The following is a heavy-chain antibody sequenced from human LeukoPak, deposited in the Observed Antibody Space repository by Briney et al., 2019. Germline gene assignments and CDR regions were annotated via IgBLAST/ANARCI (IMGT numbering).Heavy chain of an antibody. V-gene: IGHV4-59*01. Sequence: SETLSLTCTVSGGSISSYYWSWIRQPPGKGLEWIGYIYYSGSTNYNPSLKSRVTISVDTSKNQFSLKLSSVTAADTAVYYCARESPLWRGEVRGVRLDPWGQGTLVTVSS. CDR3: ARESPLWRGEVRGVRLDP. J-gene: IGHJ5*02. CDR1: GGSISSYY. CDR2: IYYSGST. D-gene: IGHD3-16*01.